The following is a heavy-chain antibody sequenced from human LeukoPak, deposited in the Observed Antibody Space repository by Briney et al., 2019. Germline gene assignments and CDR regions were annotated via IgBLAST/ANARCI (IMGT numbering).Heavy chain of an antibody. Sequence: GGSLRLSCAASGFTFSSYAMSWVRQAPGKGLEWVSAISGSGGSTYYADSVKGRFTISRDNSKNTLYLQMNSLRAEDTAVYYCAEGLLWFREVGYWGQGTLVTVSS. CDR2: ISGSGGST. V-gene: IGHV3-23*01. D-gene: IGHD3-10*01. J-gene: IGHJ4*02. CDR3: AEGLLWFREVGY. CDR1: GFTFSSYA.